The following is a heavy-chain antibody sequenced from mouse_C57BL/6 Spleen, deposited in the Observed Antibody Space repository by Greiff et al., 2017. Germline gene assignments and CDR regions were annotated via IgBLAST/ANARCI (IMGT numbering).Heavy chain of an antibody. J-gene: IGHJ2*01. D-gene: IGHD3-2*02. CDR1: GYSFTGYY. Sequence: VQLQQSGPELVKPGASVKISCKASGYSFTGYYMNWVKQSPEKSLEWIGAINPSTGGTTYNQKVKAKATLTVDKSSSTAYMQLKSLTSEDSAVYYGARSGAAQATSFDCWGQGTTLTVSS. CDR3: ARSGAAQATSFDC. CDR2: INPSTGGT. V-gene: IGHV1-42*01.